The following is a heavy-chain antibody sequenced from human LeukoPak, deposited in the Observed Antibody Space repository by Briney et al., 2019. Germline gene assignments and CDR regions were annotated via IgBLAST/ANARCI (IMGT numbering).Heavy chain of an antibody. Sequence: PGGSLRLSCAASGFTFDDYGMSWVRQAPGKGLEWVSGINWNGGSTGYADSVKGRFTISRDNAKNSLYLQMNSLRAEDTALYYCARDGDVIAVAGRWYYFDYWGQGTLVTVSS. CDR2: INWNGGST. D-gene: IGHD6-19*01. CDR1: GFTFDDYG. J-gene: IGHJ4*02. CDR3: ARDGDVIAVAGRWYYFDY. V-gene: IGHV3-20*04.